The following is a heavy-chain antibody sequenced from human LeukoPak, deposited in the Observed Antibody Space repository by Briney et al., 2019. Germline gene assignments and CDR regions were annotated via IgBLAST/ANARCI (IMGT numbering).Heavy chain of an antibody. J-gene: IGHJ3*02. CDR1: GFTFSSYS. CDR3: ARDLAYCGGDCYFRDAFDI. V-gene: IGHV3-21*01. D-gene: IGHD2-21*02. CDR2: ISSSSSYI. Sequence: GGSLILSWAASGFTFSSYSMNWVRQAPGKGLGGVSSISSSSSYIYYADSVKGRFTISRDNAKNSLYLQMNSLRAEDTAVYYCARDLAYCGGDCYFRDAFDIWGQGTMVTVSS.